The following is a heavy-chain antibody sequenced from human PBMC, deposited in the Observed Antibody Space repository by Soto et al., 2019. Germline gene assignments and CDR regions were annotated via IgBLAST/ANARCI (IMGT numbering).Heavy chain of an antibody. CDR2: ISAYNGNT. D-gene: IGHD3-3*01. V-gene: IGHV1-18*04. CDR3: ARYYDGFPEHYGMDV. J-gene: IGHJ6*02. Sequence: ASVKVSCKASGYTFTSYGISWVRQAPGQGLEWMGWISAYNGNTNYAQKLQGRVTMTTDTSTSTAYMELRSLRSDDTAVYYCARYYDGFPEHYGMDVWGQGTTVTVSS. CDR1: GYTFTSYG.